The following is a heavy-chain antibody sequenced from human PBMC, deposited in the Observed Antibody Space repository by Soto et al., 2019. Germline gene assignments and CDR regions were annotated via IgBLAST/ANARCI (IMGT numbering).Heavy chain of an antibody. Sequence: GGSLRLSCTASGFIFGDYAMSWVRQAPGKGLEWLGLIRSRTYGGTTEYAASVKGRFAISRDDSRSIAYLQMNSLNTEDTAMYYCTRHYTGIAASGKGNNDYWGQGTLVTVSS. V-gene: IGHV3-49*04. CDR3: TRHYTGIAASGKGNNDY. D-gene: IGHD6-13*01. CDR2: IRSRTYGGTT. CDR1: GFIFGDYA. J-gene: IGHJ4*02.